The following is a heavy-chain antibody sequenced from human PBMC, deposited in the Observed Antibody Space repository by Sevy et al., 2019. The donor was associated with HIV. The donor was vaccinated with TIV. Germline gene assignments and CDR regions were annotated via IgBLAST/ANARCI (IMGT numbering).Heavy chain of an antibody. V-gene: IGHV3-7*01. CDR3: ARDRTWNDFYYNYGMDV. D-gene: IGHD1-1*01. Sequence: GGSLRLSCAASGFTFRNYWMSWVRHAPGKGLEWVANTKEDGSEKYYVDSVKGRFTISRDNAKNSLYLQMNSLRAEDTAVYYCARDRTWNDFYYNYGMDVWGQGTTVTVSS. CDR2: TKEDGSEK. CDR1: GFTFRNYW. J-gene: IGHJ6*02.